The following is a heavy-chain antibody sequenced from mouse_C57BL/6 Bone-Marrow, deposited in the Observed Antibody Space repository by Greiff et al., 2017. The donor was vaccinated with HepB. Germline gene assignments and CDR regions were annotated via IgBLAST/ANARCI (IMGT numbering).Heavy chain of an antibody. CDR1: GYSFTDYN. D-gene: IGHD3-2*02. V-gene: IGHV1-39*01. CDR2: INPNYGTT. Sequence: EVKVVESGPELVKPGASVKISCKASGYSFTDYNMNWVKQSNGKSLEWIGVINPNYGTTSYNQKFKGKATLTVDQSSSTAYMQLNSLTSEDSAVYYCARSQAMGYAMDYWGQGTSVTVSS. CDR3: ARSQAMGYAMDY. J-gene: IGHJ4*01.